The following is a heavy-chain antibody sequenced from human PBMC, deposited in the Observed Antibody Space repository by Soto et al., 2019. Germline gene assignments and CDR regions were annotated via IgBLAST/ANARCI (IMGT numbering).Heavy chain of an antibody. Sequence: SETLSLTCTVSGGSISSYYWSWIRQPPGKGLEWIGYIYYSGSTNYNPSLKSRVTISVDTSKNQSSLKLSSVTAADTAVYYCARSGSYYAFDIWGQGTMVTVSS. V-gene: IGHV4-59*01. CDR2: IYYSGST. D-gene: IGHD1-26*01. J-gene: IGHJ3*02. CDR3: ARSGSYYAFDI. CDR1: GGSISSYY.